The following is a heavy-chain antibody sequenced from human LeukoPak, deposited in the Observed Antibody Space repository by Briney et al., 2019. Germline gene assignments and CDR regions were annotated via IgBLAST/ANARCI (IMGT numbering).Heavy chain of an antibody. V-gene: IGHV4-59*12. CDR2: MFYSGST. CDR3: ARDRRHYPGSSHYYVDV. Sequence: SETLSLTCTVSDNSISSYYWSWIRQPPGKGLEWIGYMFYSGSTNYNPSLKSRVTISVDTSKNQFSLKLRSVTPADTAVYYCARDRRHYPGSSHYYVDVWGKGTTVTVSS. D-gene: IGHD1-26*01. CDR1: DNSISSYY. J-gene: IGHJ6*03.